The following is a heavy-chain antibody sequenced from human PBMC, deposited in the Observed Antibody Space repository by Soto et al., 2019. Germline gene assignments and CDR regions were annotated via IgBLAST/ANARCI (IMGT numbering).Heavy chain of an antibody. V-gene: IGHV1-3*01. D-gene: IGHD6-13*01. Sequence: GASVKVSCKASGYTFTSYGIHWVRQAPGQRLEWMGWINAANGDTKYSPKFQGRVTITRDTSASTAYMELSSLRSEDTAVYYCVRRHVSATGIDWFDLWGQGTLVTVSS. J-gene: IGHJ5*02. CDR3: VRRHVSATGIDWFDL. CDR2: INAANGDT. CDR1: GYTFTSYG.